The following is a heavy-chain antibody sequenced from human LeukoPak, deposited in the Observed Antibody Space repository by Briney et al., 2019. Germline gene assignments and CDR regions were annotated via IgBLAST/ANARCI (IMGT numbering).Heavy chain of an antibody. CDR3: ARIPLSLMITFGGVIVSAFDI. CDR2: ISAYNGNT. D-gene: IGHD3-16*02. CDR1: GYTFTSYG. J-gene: IGHJ3*02. Sequence: ASVKVSCKASGYTFTSYGISWVRQAPGQGLEWMGWISAYNGNTNYAQKLQGRVTMTTDTSTSIAYMELRSLRSDDTAVYYCARIPLSLMITFGGVIVSAFDIWGQGTMVTVSS. V-gene: IGHV1-18*01.